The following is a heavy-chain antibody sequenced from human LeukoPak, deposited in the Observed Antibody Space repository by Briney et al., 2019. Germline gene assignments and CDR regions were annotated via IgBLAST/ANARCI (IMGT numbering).Heavy chain of an antibody. CDR2: IWYDGSNK. D-gene: IGHD1-26*01. CDR3: ASGELLYEALDY. J-gene: IGHJ4*02. Sequence: GRSLRLSCAASGFTFSSYGMHWVRQAPGKGLEWVAVIWYDGSNKYYADSAKGRFTISRDNSKNTLYLQMNSLRAEDTAVYYCASGELLYEALDYWGQGTLVTVSS. CDR1: GFTFSSYG. V-gene: IGHV3-33*01.